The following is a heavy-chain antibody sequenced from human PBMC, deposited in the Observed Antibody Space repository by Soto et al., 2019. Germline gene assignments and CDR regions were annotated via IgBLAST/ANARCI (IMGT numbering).Heavy chain of an antibody. V-gene: IGHV3-23*01. CDR2: FSGGGGGT. D-gene: IGHD1-1*01. J-gene: IGHJ4*02. Sequence: EVQLLDSGGGLVQPGGSLRLSCAVSGFTLSDYGVTWVRQAPGKGLEWVSGFSGGGGGTFYADSVKGRFTISRDDSTNTAYLQMIGLGVEDTAVYYCVRWNGFGDHWGQGTLVTVSS. CDR1: GFTLSDYG. CDR3: VRWNGFGDH.